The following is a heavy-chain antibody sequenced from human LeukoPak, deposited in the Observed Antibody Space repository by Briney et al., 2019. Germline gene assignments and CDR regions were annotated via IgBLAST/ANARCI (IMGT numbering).Heavy chain of an antibody. D-gene: IGHD3-9*01. CDR3: TTSYGTKRYFFDN. J-gene: IGHJ4*02. Sequence: GGSLRLSCAASGFTVSTKYMNWVRQAPGKGLEWVSIIYDGGSTYYAESVRGRFVISRDNSENTLYLHMNNLRAEDTAMYYCTTSYGTKRYFFDNWGQGTLVAFSS. CDR2: IYDGGST. V-gene: IGHV3-66*01. CDR1: GFTVSTKY.